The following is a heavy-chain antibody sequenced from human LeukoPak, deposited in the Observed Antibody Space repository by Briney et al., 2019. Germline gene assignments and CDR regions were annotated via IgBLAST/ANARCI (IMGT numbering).Heavy chain of an antibody. V-gene: IGHV1-24*01. J-gene: IGHJ5*02. CDR2: FDPEDGET. Sequence: ASVKVSCKVSGYTLTELSMHWMRQAPGKGLEWMGGFDPEDGETIYAQKFQGRVTMTGDTSTDTAYMELSSLRSEDTAVYYCAAVPAAISQGWFDPWGQGTLVTVSS. D-gene: IGHD2-2*01. CDR1: GYTLTELS. CDR3: AAVPAAISQGWFDP.